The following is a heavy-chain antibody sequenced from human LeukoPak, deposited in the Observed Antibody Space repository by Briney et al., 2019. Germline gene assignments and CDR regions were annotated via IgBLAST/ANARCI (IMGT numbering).Heavy chain of an antibody. CDR2: ITVYNGNT. V-gene: IGHV1-18*01. CDR3: ARDPSYYDILTGYSRPIPFDY. Sequence: ASVKLSCKASGYTFTSYGISWVRQAPGQGLEWMGWITVYNGNTNYAQKLQGRVTMTTDTSTSTAYLELRSLRSDDTAVYYSARDPSYYDILTGYSRPIPFDYWGQGTLVTVSS. J-gene: IGHJ4*02. CDR1: GYTFTSYG. D-gene: IGHD3-9*01.